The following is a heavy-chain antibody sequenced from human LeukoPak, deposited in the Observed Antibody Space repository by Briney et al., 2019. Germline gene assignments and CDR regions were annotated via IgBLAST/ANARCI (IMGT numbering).Heavy chain of an antibody. J-gene: IGHJ4*02. D-gene: IGHD1-26*01. CDR3: ARSQTGIVGVFDY. CDR1: GYSFTNYW. Sequence: GESLKISCKGSGYSFTNYWIGWVRQMPGKGLEWMGIIYPGDSDTRYSPSFQGQVTISADKSISTAYLQWISLKASDTAMCYCARSQTGIVGVFDYWGQGTLVTVSS. V-gene: IGHV5-51*01. CDR2: IYPGDSDT.